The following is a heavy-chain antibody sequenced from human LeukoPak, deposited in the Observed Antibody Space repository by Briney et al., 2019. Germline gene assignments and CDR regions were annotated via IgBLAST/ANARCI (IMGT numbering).Heavy chain of an antibody. CDR2: ISAYNGNT. CDR1: GYTFTGHS. V-gene: IGHV1-18*04. CDR3: ARGGVGYGGNGDAFDI. Sequence: ASVKVSCTASGYTFTGHSMYWVRQAPGQGLEWMGWISAYNGNTNYAQKLQGRVTMTTDTSTSTAYMELRSLRSDDTAVYYCARGGVGYGGNGDAFDIWGQGTMVTVSS. J-gene: IGHJ3*02. D-gene: IGHD4-23*01.